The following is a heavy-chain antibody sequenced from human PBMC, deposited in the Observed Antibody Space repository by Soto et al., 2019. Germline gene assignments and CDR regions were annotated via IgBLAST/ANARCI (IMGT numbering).Heavy chain of an antibody. CDR2: ISGSGGST. J-gene: IGHJ4*02. V-gene: IGHV3-23*01. CDR3: AKRGDIVVVGGYLDY. CDR1: GFTFSSYA. D-gene: IGHD2-15*01. Sequence: EVQLLESGGGLVQPGGSLRLSCAASGFTFSSYAMSWVRQAPGKGLEWVSAISGSGGSTYYADSVKGRFTIPRDNSKNPLYLQMNSLRAEDTAVYYCAKRGDIVVVGGYLDYWGQGTLVTVSS.